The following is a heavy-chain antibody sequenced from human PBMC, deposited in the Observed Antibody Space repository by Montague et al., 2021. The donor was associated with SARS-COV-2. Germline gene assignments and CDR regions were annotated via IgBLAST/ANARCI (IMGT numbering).Heavy chain of an antibody. V-gene: IGHV2-70*01. D-gene: IGHD5-18*01. CDR3: ARMPDQVWLDY. Sequence: PALVKPTQTLTLACTFSRFSLSTSGMCVSWIRQPPGKALEWLAVIDWDDDKSYSTSLKTRLTISKDTSKNQVVLTMTNMDPVDTATYYCARMPDQVWLDYWGQGILVTVSS. CDR2: IDWDDDK. CDR1: RFSLSTSGMC. J-gene: IGHJ4*02.